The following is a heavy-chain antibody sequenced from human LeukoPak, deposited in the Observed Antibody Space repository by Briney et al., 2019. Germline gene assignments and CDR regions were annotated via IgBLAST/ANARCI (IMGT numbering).Heavy chain of an antibody. CDR2: ISAYNGNT. CDR3: ARIRSGDYVDYYYYMDV. Sequence: ASVKVSCKASGYTFTSYGISWVRQAPGQGLEWMGWISAYNGNTNYAQELQGRVTMTTDTSTSTAYMELRSLRSDDTAVYYCARIRSGDYVDYYYYMDVWGKGTTVTVSS. J-gene: IGHJ6*03. D-gene: IGHD4-17*01. V-gene: IGHV1-18*01. CDR1: GYTFTSYG.